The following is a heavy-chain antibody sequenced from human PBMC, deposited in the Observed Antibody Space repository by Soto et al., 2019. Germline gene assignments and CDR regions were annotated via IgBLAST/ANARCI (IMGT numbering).Heavy chain of an antibody. V-gene: IGHV3-23*01. CDR3: AKGALGSSSWYDFDY. J-gene: IGHJ4*02. D-gene: IGHD6-13*01. CDR2: ISGSGGST. CDR1: GFTFNNYA. Sequence: GGSLRLSCAASGFTFNNYAMNWVRQAPGKGLEWVSSISGSGGSTYYADSVKGRFTVSRDNSKNTLYLQMNSLRAEDTAVYYCAKGALGSSSWYDFDYWGQGTLVTVSS.